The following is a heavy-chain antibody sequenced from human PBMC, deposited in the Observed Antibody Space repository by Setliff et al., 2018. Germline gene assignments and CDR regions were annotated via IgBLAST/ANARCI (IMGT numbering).Heavy chain of an antibody. CDR2: VYYSGTT. CDR1: GGSISTYY. D-gene: IGHD3-22*01. CDR3: ARDSALHSYHYDSSGYLDY. V-gene: IGHV4-59*01. J-gene: IGHJ4*02. Sequence: PSETLSLTCTVSGGSISTYYWSWIRQTPVKGLEWIGYVYYSGTTYYNPLFKSRVTISVDRPKNQFSLKLSSVTAADTGVYYCARDSALHSYHYDSSGYLDYWGQGALVTVSS.